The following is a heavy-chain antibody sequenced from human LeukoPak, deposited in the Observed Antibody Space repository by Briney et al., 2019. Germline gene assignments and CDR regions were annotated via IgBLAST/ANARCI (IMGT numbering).Heavy chain of an antibody. CDR1: GGSISSGGYY. J-gene: IGHJ4*02. CDR2: IYHSGST. V-gene: IGHV4-30-2*01. Sequence: SQTLSLTCTVSGGSISSGGYYWSWIRQPPGKGLEWIGYIYHSGSTYYNPSLKSRVTISVDRSKNQFSLKLSSVTAADTAMYYCASIPGIAAAGTIDHNYWGQGTLVAVSS. D-gene: IGHD6-13*01. CDR3: ASIPGIAAAGTIDHNY.